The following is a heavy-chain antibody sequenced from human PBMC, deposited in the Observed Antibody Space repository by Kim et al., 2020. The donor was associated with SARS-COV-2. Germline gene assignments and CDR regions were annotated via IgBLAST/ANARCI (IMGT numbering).Heavy chain of an antibody. V-gene: IGHV3-30*07. J-gene: IGHJ4*02. D-gene: IGHD2-2*01. CDR3: AGICGTTSCSDDY. Sequence: YADSVRGRITTSRDNPKSTVYLRMNSLRVEDTAVYYCAGICGTTSCSDDYWGQGTLVTVSS.